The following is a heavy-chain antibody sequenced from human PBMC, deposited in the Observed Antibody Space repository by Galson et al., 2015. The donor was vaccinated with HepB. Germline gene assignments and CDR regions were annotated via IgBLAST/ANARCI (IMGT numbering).Heavy chain of an antibody. CDR1: GFTFSSYA. J-gene: IGHJ4*02. V-gene: IGHV3-20*04. D-gene: IGHD1-26*01. Sequence: SLRLSCAASGFTFSSYAMSWVRQAPGKGLEWVSGINWNGGSTGYADSVKGRFTISRDNAKNSLYLQMNSLRAEDTALYYSAREGNSGSYNYGGFDYWGQGTLVTVSS. CDR2: INWNGGST. CDR3: AREGNSGSYNYGGFDY.